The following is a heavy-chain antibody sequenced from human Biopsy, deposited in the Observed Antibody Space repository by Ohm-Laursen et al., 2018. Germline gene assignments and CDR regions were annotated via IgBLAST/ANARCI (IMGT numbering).Heavy chain of an antibody. Sequence: GTLSLTCTVSGDSINSSYWSWIRQPPGKGLEWIGFISNSGNTNYNPSLKSRVTISVDTSKNQISLKLGSVTIADTAVFYCARRGSGGRSFDYWGQGSLVTVSS. CDR2: ISNSGNT. CDR1: GDSINSSY. V-gene: IGHV4-59*08. D-gene: IGHD2-15*01. J-gene: IGHJ4*02. CDR3: ARRGSGGRSFDY.